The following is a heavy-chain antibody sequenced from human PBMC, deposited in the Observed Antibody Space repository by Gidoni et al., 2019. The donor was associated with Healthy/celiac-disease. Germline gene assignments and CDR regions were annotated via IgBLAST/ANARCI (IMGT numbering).Heavy chain of an antibody. J-gene: IGHJ4*02. CDR3: ARDRVYCTNGVCYLGYFDY. Sequence: QVQLVQSGAEVKKPGSSVKVSCKASGGTFSSYAISWVRQAPGQGLEWMGGIIPIFGTANYAQKFQDSVTITADESTSTAYMELSSLRSEDTAVYYCARDRVYCTNGVCYLGYFDYWGQGTLVTVSS. CDR2: IIPIFGTA. V-gene: IGHV1-69*01. D-gene: IGHD2-8*01. CDR1: GGTFSSYA.